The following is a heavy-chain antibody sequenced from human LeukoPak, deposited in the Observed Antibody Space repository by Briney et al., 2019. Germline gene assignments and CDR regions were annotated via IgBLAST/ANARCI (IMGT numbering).Heavy chain of an antibody. D-gene: IGHD3-10*01. V-gene: IGHV3-21*01. CDR2: ISTVSTYK. CDR1: GFTFTDYS. J-gene: IGHJ4*02. CDR3: IQGSVTYTGGYFDY. Sequence: PGGSLRLSCAASGFTFTDYSMTWVRQAPGKGLEWVSSISTVSTYKFYSDSVKGRFTISRDNAKNILYLQMSSLSAEDTAVYYCIQGSVTYTGGYFDYWGQGTLVTVSS.